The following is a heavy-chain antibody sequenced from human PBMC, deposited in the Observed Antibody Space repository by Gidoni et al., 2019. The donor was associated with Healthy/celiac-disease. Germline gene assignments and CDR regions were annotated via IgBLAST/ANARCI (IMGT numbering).Heavy chain of an antibody. D-gene: IGHD6-13*01. CDR3: ARDLGDSSSWYPYYYGMDV. J-gene: IGHJ6*02. CDR1: GFTFSSYS. Sequence: EVQLVESGGGLVQPGGSLRLSCAASGFTFSSYSMNWVRQAPGKGLEWVSYISSSSSTIYYADSVKGRFTISRDNAKNSLYLQMNSLRDEDTAVYYCARDLGDSSSWYPYYYGMDVWGQGTTVTVSS. V-gene: IGHV3-48*02. CDR2: ISSSSSTI.